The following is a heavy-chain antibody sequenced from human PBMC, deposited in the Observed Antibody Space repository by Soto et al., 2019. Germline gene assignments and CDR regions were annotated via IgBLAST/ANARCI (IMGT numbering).Heavy chain of an antibody. CDR3: APNRTPHSAYKSSDS. CDR2: ISPYSGNT. D-gene: IGHD6-6*01. V-gene: IGHV1-18*01. J-gene: IGHJ4*02. Sequence: QVHLVQSGAEVKQPGASVKVSCGASGYTFGFYGITWVRLAPGQGLEWMGWISPYSGNTNYGQKFQDRITLTTDTSTSTAYMEVRSLRSDDTAVYYCAPNRTPHSAYKSSDSWGRGTLVTVSS. CDR1: GYTFGFYG.